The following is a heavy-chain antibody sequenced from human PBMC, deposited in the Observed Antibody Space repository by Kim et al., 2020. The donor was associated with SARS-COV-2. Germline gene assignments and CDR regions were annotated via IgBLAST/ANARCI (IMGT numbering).Heavy chain of an antibody. CDR3: AIVVPAAIRAEYFQH. V-gene: IGHV4-39*01. J-gene: IGHJ1*01. Sequence: SETLSLTCTVSGGSISSSSYYWGWIRQPPGKGLEWIGSIYYSGSTYYNPSLKSRVTISVDTSKNQFSLKLSSVTAADTAVYYCAIVVPAAIRAEYFQHWGQGTLVTVSS. D-gene: IGHD2-2*02. CDR1: GGSISSSSYY. CDR2: IYYSGST.